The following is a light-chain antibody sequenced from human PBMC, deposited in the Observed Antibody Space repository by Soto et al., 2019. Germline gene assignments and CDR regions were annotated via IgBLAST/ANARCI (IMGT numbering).Light chain of an antibody. CDR1: QSVGYS. Sequence: EIVMTQSPATLSVSPGERATLSCRASQSVGYSLAWYQQKPGQAPTLVIYGASTRATGISARFSGSGSGTEFTLTISSLQSEDFAVYYCLQYYNWPPWTFGQGTKLEIK. J-gene: IGKJ1*01. V-gene: IGKV3-15*01. CDR2: GAS. CDR3: LQYYNWPPWT.